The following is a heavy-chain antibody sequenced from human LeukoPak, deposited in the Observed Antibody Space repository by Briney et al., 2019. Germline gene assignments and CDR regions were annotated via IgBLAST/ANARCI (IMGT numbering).Heavy chain of an antibody. J-gene: IGHJ4*02. CDR2: IKRQTEGWTT. CDR1: GFTFSNAW. CDR3: SRNADHDW. D-gene: IGHD1-14*01. V-gene: IGHV3-15*01. Sequence: PGGSLRLSCAASGFTFSNAWMSWVRQTPGKGLEWVARIKRQTEGWTTDYAAPVKGRFTISRDDSKSTLYLQMNSLETEDTAVYYCSRNADHDWWGQGTLVTVSS.